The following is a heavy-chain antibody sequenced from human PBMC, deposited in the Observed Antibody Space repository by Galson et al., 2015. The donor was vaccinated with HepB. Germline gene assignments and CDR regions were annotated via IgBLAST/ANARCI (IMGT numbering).Heavy chain of an antibody. CDR2: ISSNGGST. D-gene: IGHD3-3*01. J-gene: IGHJ4*02. Sequence: SCAASGFTFSSYAMHWVRQAPGKGLEYVSAISSNGGSTYYADSVKGRFTISRDNSKNTLYLQMSSLRAEDTAVYYCVRNTEAYDFWSGYFAYWGQGTLVTVSS. V-gene: IGHV3-64D*06. CDR3: VRNTEAYDFWSGYFAY. CDR1: GFTFSSYA.